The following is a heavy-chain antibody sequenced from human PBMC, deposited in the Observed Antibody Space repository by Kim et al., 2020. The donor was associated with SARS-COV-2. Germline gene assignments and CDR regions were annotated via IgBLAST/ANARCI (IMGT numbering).Heavy chain of an antibody. CDR3: ARGEYYVSVVGLLDV. Sequence: GESLKISCKGSGYSFTSYWIGWVRQMPGKGLEWMGIIYPGDSDSRYSPSFQGQVTISADKSISTAYLQWSSLKASDTAMYYCARGEYYVSVVGLLDVWGQGTTVTVSS. CDR2: IYPGDSDS. J-gene: IGHJ6*02. CDR1: GYSFTSYW. V-gene: IGHV5-51*01. D-gene: IGHD1-26*01.